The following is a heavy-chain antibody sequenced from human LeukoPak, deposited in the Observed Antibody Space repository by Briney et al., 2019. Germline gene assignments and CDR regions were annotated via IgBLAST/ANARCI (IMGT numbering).Heavy chain of an antibody. CDR3: AKEPWSFDY. J-gene: IGHJ4*02. Sequence: GGSLRLSCAASGFTFNTYAMSWVRQAPGKGLEWVSGIRGSGGSTYYAGSVKGRFTISRDNSKNTLYLQMNSLRAEDTAVYYCAKEPWSFDYWGQGTLVTVSS. D-gene: IGHD2-8*02. CDR2: IRGSGGST. V-gene: IGHV3-23*01. CDR1: GFTFNTYA.